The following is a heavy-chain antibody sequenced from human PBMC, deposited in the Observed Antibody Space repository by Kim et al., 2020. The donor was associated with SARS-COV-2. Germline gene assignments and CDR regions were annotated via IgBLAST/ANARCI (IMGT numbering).Heavy chain of an antibody. J-gene: IGHJ4*02. Sequence: ADSVKGRFTISRDNSKNTLYLQMNSLRAEDTAVYYCAKVPDYYGSGSLDYWGQGTLVTVSS. CDR3: AKVPDYYGSGSLDY. D-gene: IGHD3-10*01. V-gene: IGHV3-30*02.